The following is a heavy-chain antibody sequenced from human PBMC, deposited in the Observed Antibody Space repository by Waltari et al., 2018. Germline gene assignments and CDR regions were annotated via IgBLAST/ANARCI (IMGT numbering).Heavy chain of an antibody. Sequence: QVQLQESGPGLVKPSETLSLTCTLSGGSLTNYYWTWLRQPAGKGLEWIRRIYSSGSTTTYNPSLKSRVSMSLDASKNQFFLRLTSVTAADTAVYFCARVRAIAAGTASYYYALDVWGQGTTVTVSS. D-gene: IGHD6-13*01. CDR2: IYSSGST. V-gene: IGHV4-4*07. J-gene: IGHJ6*02. CDR1: GGSLTNYY. CDR3: ARVRAIAAGTASYYYALDV.